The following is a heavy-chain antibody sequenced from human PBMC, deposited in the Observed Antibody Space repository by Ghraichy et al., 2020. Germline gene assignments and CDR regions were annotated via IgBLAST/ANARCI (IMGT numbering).Heavy chain of an antibody. CDR2: ISSSSSYI. V-gene: IGHV3-21*01. CDR3: ARALYGDYEFDP. J-gene: IGHJ5*02. Sequence: GGSLRLSCAASGFTFSSYTMNWVRQAPGKGLEWVSSISSSSSYIYYADSVKGRFTISRDNAKNSLDLQMNSLRAEDTAVYYCARALYGDYEFDPWGQGTLVTVSS. CDR1: GFTFSSYT. D-gene: IGHD4-17*01.